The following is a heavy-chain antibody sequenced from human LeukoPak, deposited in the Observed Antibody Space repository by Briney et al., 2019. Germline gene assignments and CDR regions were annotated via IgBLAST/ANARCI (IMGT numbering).Heavy chain of an antibody. CDR3: ARVGTWELQRVFDY. V-gene: IGHV3-7*01. J-gene: IGHJ4*02. D-gene: IGHD1-26*01. Sequence: GGTPRLSSAASGFTFTDYWMTWVRQVPEKGQEWVANIHKAGTESYYVDSVKGRFAISRDNAKNSLYLQLSSLRVDDTAVYYCARVGTWELQRVFDYWGQGTLVTVSS. CDR2: IHKAGTES. CDR1: GFTFTDYW.